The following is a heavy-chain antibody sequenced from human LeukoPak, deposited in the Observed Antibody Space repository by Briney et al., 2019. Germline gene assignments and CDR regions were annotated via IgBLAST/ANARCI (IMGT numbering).Heavy chain of an antibody. D-gene: IGHD3-22*01. V-gene: IGHV1-24*01. CDR2: FDPEDGET. CDR1: GYTLTELS. CDR3: ATVGLHPNYYDKTQNWYFDL. Sequence: APVKVSCKVSGYTLTELSMHWVRQAPGKGLEWMGGFDPEDGETIYAQKFQGRVTMTEDTSTDTAYMELSSLRSEDTAVYYCATVGLHPNYYDKTQNWYFDLWGRGTLVTVSS. J-gene: IGHJ2*01.